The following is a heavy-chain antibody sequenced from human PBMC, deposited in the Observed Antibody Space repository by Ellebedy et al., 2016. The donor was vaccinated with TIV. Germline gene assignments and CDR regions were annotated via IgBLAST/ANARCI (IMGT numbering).Heavy chain of an antibody. CDR3: ARSYSTSRRYYYGMDV. Sequence: GESLKISCAASGFTFSSYVMHWVRQAPGKGLEWVAVISYDGSNKYYADSVKGRFTISRDNSKNTLYLQMNSLRAEDTAVYYCARSYSTSRRYYYGMDVWGQGTTVTVSS. D-gene: IGHD6-13*01. CDR1: GFTFSSYV. J-gene: IGHJ6*02. CDR2: ISYDGSNK. V-gene: IGHV3-30-3*01.